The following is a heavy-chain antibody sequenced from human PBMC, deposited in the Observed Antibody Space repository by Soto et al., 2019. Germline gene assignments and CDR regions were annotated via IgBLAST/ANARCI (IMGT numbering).Heavy chain of an antibody. J-gene: IGHJ5*02. CDR1: GGSISSSSYY. D-gene: IGHD3-9*01. CDR3: AREVYYDILTGYYLRWFDP. CDR2: IYYSGST. V-gene: IGHV4-39*02. Sequence: SETLSLTCTVSGGSISSSSYYWGWIRQPPGKGLEWIGSIYYSGSTYYNPSLKSRVTISVDTSKNQFSLKLSSVTAADTAVYYCAREVYYDILTGYYLRWFDPWGQGTLVTVSS.